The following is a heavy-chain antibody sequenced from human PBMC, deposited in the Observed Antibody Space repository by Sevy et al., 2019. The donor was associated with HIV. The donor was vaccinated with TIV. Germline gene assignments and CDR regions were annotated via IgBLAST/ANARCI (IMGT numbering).Heavy chain of an antibody. CDR2: ISSTSTYI. CDR3: ARDGGATDYGMDV. Sequence: RGSLRLSCGASGFTFNTYNFNWVRQAPGKGLECVSSISSTSTYIYYADSVRGRFTISRDNAKNSLYLQMNNLRAEDTAIYDCARDGGATDYGMDVWGLGTTVTVSS. D-gene: IGHD1-26*01. J-gene: IGHJ6*02. CDR1: GFTFNTYN. V-gene: IGHV3-21*01.